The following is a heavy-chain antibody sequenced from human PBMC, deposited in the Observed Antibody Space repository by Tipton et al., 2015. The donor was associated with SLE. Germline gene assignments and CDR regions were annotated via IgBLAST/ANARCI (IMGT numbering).Heavy chain of an antibody. Sequence: TLSLTCTVSGGSIGSRSHYWGWIRQIPGKGLEWIGYISHSGRTDYNPSLKSRATISVDTSKNHFSLKLISVTAADTAVYYCAREFLNPVTTVHYYFDLWGRGTLVTVSS. V-gene: IGHV4-31*03. J-gene: IGHJ2*01. D-gene: IGHD4-11*01. CDR2: ISHSGRT. CDR1: GGSIGSRSHY. CDR3: AREFLNPVTTVHYYFDL.